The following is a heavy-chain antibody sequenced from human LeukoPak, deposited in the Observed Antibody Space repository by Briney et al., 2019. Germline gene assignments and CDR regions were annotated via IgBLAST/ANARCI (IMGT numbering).Heavy chain of an antibody. CDR3: ARELLAVAGSSDAFDI. CDR1: GFTVSSYS. D-gene: IGHD6-19*01. V-gene: IGHV3-21*01. Sequence: GGSLRLSCAASGFTVSSYSMNWVRQAPGKGLEWVSSISSSSSYIYYADSVQGRFTISRDNVHNFLYLQMNRLRAADKAVYYCARELLAVAGSSDAFDIWGQGTMVPVSS. J-gene: IGHJ3*02. CDR2: ISSSSSYI.